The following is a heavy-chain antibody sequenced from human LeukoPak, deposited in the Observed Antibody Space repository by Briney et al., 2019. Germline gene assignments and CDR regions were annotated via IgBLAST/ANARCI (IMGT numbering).Heavy chain of an antibody. J-gene: IGHJ4*02. D-gene: IGHD3-22*01. CDR3: ARHLAFSSYTTHFDY. Sequence: SETLSLTCTVSGGSISSSSYYWGWIRQPPGKGLEWIGSIYYSGSTYYNPSLKSRVTISVDTSKNQFSLKLSSVTAADTAVYYCARHLAFSSYTTHFDYWGQGTLVTVSS. CDR1: GGSISSSSYY. V-gene: IGHV4-39*01. CDR2: IYYSGST.